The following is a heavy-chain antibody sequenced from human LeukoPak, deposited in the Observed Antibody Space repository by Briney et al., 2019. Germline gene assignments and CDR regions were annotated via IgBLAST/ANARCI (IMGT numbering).Heavy chain of an antibody. CDR3: ARSYSLDY. J-gene: IGHJ4*02. Sequence: SETLSLTCTVSGGSISSSSYYWGWIRQPPGTGLEWIGSFSYSGSTYYNPSLSSRVTISVDTSKNQFSLKLSSVTAADTAVYYCARSYSLDYWGQGTLVTVSS. D-gene: IGHD2-21*01. CDR1: GGSISSSSYY. CDR2: FSYSGST. V-gene: IGHV4-39*01.